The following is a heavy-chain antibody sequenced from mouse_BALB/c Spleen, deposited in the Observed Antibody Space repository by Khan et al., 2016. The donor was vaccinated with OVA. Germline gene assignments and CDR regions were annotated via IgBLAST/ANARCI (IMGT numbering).Heavy chain of an antibody. CDR2: ISSGSSTI. D-gene: IGHD3-1*01. CDR1: GFTFSSFG. CDR3: ARWGGSGYGWFAY. V-gene: IGHV5-17*02. Sequence: EVELVESGGGLVQPGGSRKLSCAASGFTFSSFGMHWVRQAPEKGLEWVAYISSGSSTIYYADTVKGRFTISRGNPKNTLFLQLTSLRSEDTAMYDCARWGGSGYGWFAYWGQGTLVTVAA. J-gene: IGHJ3*01.